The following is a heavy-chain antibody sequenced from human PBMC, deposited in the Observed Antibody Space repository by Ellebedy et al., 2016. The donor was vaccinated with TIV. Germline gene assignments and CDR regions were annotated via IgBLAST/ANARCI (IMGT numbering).Heavy chain of an antibody. CDR1: GFTFSSYS. J-gene: IGHJ6*02. D-gene: IGHD2-21*01. CDR3: TTSHSWSVVVMDYYYYGMDV. CDR2: IKSKTDGGTT. Sequence: GGSLRLXCAASGFTFSSYSMNWVRQAPGKGLEWVGRIKSKTDGGTTDYAAPVKGRFTISRDDSKNTLYLQMNSLKTEDTAVYYCTTSHSWSVVVMDYYYYGMDVWGQGTTVTVSS. V-gene: IGHV3-15*01.